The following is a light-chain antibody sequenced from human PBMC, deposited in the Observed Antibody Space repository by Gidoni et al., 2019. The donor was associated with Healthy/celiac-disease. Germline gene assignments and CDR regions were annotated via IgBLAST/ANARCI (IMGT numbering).Light chain of an antibody. Sequence: EIVMTQSPATLSVSPGERATLSCRASQSVSSNLAWYQQKPGQAPRLHIYGASTRATGIPARFSGSGSGTEFTRTISSLQSEDFAVYYCQQYNNWPPYTFGQGTKLEIK. V-gene: IGKV3-15*01. CDR2: GAS. CDR1: QSVSSN. CDR3: QQYNNWPPYT. J-gene: IGKJ2*01.